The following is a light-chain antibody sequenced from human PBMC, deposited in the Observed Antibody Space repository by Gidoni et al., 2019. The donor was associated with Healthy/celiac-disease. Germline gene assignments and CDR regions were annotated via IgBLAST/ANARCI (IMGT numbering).Light chain of an antibody. CDR3: MQALHSGT. CDR2: LGS. V-gene: IGKV2-28*01. J-gene: IGKJ1*01. Sequence: DILMTQSPLSLPVTPGEPASISCRSSQSLLHSNGYNYLDWYLQKPGQSPQLLIYLGSNRASGVPDRFSGSGSGTDFTLKISRVEAEDVGVYYCMQALHSGTFGQGTKVEIK. CDR1: QSLLHSNGYNY.